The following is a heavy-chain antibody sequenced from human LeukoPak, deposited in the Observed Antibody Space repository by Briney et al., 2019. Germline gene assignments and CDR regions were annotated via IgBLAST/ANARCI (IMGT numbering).Heavy chain of an antibody. J-gene: IGHJ4*02. CDR3: ARLGMAASYLYDSSGDKFDY. CDR2: IYYSGTV. CDR1: GFIFSSYG. V-gene: IGHV4-31*02. Sequence: LRLSCAASGFIFSSYGMHWVRQHPGKGLEWMGHIYYSGTVYYNPSLRGRVSISVDTSKNQFSLKLSSVSVADTAVYYCARLGMAASYLYDSSGDKFDYWGQGTLVTVSS. D-gene: IGHD3-22*01.